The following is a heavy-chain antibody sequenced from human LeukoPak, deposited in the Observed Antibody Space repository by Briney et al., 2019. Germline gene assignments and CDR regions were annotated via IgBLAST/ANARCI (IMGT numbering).Heavy chain of an antibody. V-gene: IGHV4-59*01. CDR3: ARDHSGYSYGYYYYYGMDV. J-gene: IGHJ6*02. D-gene: IGHD5-18*01. CDR1: GGSISSYY. CDR2: IYYSGST. Sequence: PSETLSLTCTVSGGSISSYYWSWIRQPPGKGLEWIGYIYYSGSTNYNPSLKSRVTISVDTSKNQFPLKLSSVTAADAAVYYCARDHSGYSYGYYYYYGMDVWGQGTTVTVSS.